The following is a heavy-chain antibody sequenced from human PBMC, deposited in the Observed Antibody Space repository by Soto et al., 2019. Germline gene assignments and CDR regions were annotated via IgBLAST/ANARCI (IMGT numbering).Heavy chain of an antibody. CDR3: ARVGSSGYYRQGAFDI. V-gene: IGHV1-46*01. Sequence: ASVKVFCKASGYTFTSYYMHWVRQAPGQGLEWMGIINPSGGSTSYAQKFQGRVTMTRDTSTSTVYMELSSLRSEDTAVYYCARVGSSGYYRQGAFDIWGQGTMVTVS. D-gene: IGHD3-22*01. J-gene: IGHJ3*02. CDR1: GYTFTSYY. CDR2: INPSGGST.